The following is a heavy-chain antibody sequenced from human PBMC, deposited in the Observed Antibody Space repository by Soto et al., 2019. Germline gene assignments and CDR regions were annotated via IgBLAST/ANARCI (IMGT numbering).Heavy chain of an antibody. J-gene: IGHJ6*02. CDR3: ARHVEGNWNLYGMDF. Sequence: SETLSLTCTVSGGSISSSSYYWGWIRQPPGKGLEWIGSIYYSGSTYYNPSLKSRVTISVDTSKNQFSLKLGSVTAADTAVYYCARHVEGNWNLYGMDFWGQGTTVTVAS. CDR1: GGSISSSSYY. V-gene: IGHV4-39*01. CDR2: IYYSGST. D-gene: IGHD1-1*01.